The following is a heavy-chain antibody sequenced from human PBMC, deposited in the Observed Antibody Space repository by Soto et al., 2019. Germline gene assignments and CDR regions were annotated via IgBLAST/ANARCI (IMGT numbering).Heavy chain of an antibody. Sequence: TSVKVSWEVCGYTLADLSMHWVQQAPGKGLEWMGGFDPEDGETIYAQKFQGRVTMTEDTSTDTAYMELSSLRSEDTAVYYCATGWEPQTKYDYWGQGTLVTVSS. D-gene: IGHD1-26*01. V-gene: IGHV1-24*01. CDR1: GYTLADLS. CDR3: ATGWEPQTKYDY. J-gene: IGHJ4*02. CDR2: FDPEDGET.